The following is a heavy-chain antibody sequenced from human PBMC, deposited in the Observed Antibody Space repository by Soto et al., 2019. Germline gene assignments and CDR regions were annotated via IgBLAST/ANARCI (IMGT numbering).Heavy chain of an antibody. V-gene: IGHV4-59*12. CDR3: ARMVYTYYYGSGSYPKFDY. Sequence: SETLSLTCAVSGGSITSYYWSWIRQAPGKGLEWIGYIYHSGSTDYNPSLKSRVTISVDTSKNQFSLKLSSVTAADTAVYYCARMVYTYYYGSGSYPKFDYWGQGTLVTVSS. CDR2: IYHSGST. J-gene: IGHJ4*02. D-gene: IGHD3-10*01. CDR1: GGSITSYY.